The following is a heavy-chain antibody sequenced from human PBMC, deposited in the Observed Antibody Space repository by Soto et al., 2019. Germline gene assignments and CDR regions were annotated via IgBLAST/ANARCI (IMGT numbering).Heavy chain of an antibody. V-gene: IGHV4-39*01. J-gene: IGHJ5*02. D-gene: IGHD5-18*01. CDR2: IYYSGST. CDR1: GGSISSSSYY. Sequence: LSLTCTVSGGSISSSSYYWGWIRQPPGKGLEWIGSIYYSGSTYYNPSLKSRVTISVDTSKNQFSLKLSSVTAADTAVYYCARALYSYGPKFDPWGQGTLVTVSS. CDR3: ARALYSYGPKFDP.